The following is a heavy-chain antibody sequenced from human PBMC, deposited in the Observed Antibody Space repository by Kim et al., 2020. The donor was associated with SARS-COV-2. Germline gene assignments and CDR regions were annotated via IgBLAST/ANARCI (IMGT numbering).Heavy chain of an antibody. J-gene: IGHJ4*02. V-gene: IGHV3-53*01. CDR1: GFTVSSNY. CDR2: IYSGGST. CDR3: AVLGWEQSVAGFDY. Sequence: GGSLRLSCAASGFTVSSNYMSWVRQAPGKGLEWVSVIYSGGSTSYDASVKGRFTISKDNYTNTLFLQMNSLSAEDTAVYYCAVLGWEQSVAGFDYWGQGTLVTVSS. D-gene: IGHD1-26*01.